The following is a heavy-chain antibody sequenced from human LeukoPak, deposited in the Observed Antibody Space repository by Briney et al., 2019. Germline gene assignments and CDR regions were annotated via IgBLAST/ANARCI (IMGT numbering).Heavy chain of an antibody. Sequence: ASVKVSCRASGGTFTSYGISWVRQAPGQGLEWMGWISAYNGNTNYAQKLQGRVTMTTDTSTSTAYMELRSLRSDDTAVYYCARVADCTNGVCYTTDAFDIWGQGTMVTVSS. J-gene: IGHJ3*02. D-gene: IGHD2-8*01. CDR1: GGTFTSYG. V-gene: IGHV1-18*01. CDR3: ARVADCTNGVCYTTDAFDI. CDR2: ISAYNGNT.